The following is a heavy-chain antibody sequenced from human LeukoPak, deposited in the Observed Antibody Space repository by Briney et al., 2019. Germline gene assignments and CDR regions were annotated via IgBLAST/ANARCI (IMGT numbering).Heavy chain of an antibody. CDR2: IYYSGST. CDR1: GGSISSGGYY. D-gene: IGHD6-19*01. Sequence: SETLSLTCTVSGGSISSGGYYWSWIRQPPGKGLERLGYIYYSGSTYYNPSLKSRVTISVDTSKNQLSLKLTSVTAADTAVYYCARWDDSAWAFGNWGPGTLVTVSS. J-gene: IGHJ4*02. V-gene: IGHV4-30-4*08. CDR3: ARWDDSAWAFGN.